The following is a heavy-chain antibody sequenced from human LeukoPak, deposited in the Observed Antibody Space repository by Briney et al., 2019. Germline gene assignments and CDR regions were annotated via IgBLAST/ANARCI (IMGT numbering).Heavy chain of an antibody. CDR3: ARDADYGGSPDAFDV. D-gene: IGHD4-23*01. J-gene: IGHJ3*01. V-gene: IGHV3-53*01. Sequence: GGSLRLSCAASGFTVSSNHMSWVRQAPGKGRKWASIIYSGGTTYYADSVKGRFTISRDNSKNSLYLQMNSLRAEDTAVYYCARDADYGGSPDAFDVWGRGTIVTVSS. CDR2: IYSGGTT. CDR1: GFTVSSNH.